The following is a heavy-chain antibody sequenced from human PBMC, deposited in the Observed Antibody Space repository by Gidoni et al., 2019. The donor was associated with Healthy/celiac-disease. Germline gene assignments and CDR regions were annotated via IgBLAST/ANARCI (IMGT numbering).Heavy chain of an antibody. D-gene: IGHD6-13*01. V-gene: IGHV1-3*01. CDR1: GYTFTSYA. J-gene: IGHJ4*02. CDR3: ASRAAGTVFFDY. CDR2: INAGNGNT. Sequence: QVQLVQSGAEVKKPGASVQVSCKASGYTFTSYAMHWVRQAPGQRLEWMGWINAGNGNTKYSQRFQGRVTITRDTSARTAYMELSSLRSEDTAVYYCASRAAGTVFFDYWGQGTLVTVSS.